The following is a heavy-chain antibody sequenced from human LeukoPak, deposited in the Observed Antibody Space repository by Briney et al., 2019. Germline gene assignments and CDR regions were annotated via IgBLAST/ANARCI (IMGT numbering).Heavy chain of an antibody. D-gene: IGHD5-18*01. CDR3: ARGAPKEIQLWLRLRGVAFDI. Sequence: SETLSLTCAVYGGSFSGYYWSWIRQPPGKGLEWIGGINHSGSTNYNPSLKSRVTISVDTSKNQFSLKLNSVTAADTAVYYCARGAPKEIQLWLRLRGVAFDIWGQGTVVTVSS. J-gene: IGHJ3*02. CDR2: INHSGST. V-gene: IGHV4-34*01. CDR1: GGSFSGYY.